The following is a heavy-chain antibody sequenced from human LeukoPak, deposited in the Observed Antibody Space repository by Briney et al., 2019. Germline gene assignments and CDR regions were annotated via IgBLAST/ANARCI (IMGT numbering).Heavy chain of an antibody. CDR3: ARPSRSSSIDD. Sequence: PGDSLRLSCAASGFTFSNYWMSWVRQAPRKGLEWVANINQGGSDKSYVDSVKGRFTISRDNAKNSLYLETNSLRVEDTAMYYCARPSRSSSIDDWGQGTLVTVSS. V-gene: IGHV3-7*01. J-gene: IGHJ4*02. D-gene: IGHD2-15*01. CDR2: INQGGSDK. CDR1: GFTFSNYW.